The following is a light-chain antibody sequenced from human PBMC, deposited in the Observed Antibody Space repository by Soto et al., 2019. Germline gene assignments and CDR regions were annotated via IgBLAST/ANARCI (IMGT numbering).Light chain of an antibody. CDR1: QDINRW. V-gene: IGKV1-5*01. CDR3: QQLLSYPIT. J-gene: IGKJ5*01. Sequence: DIQMTQSPSTLSASVGDRVTITCRATQDINRWLAWYQQKPGKAPKILIYNADTLESGVPSRFSGSGYGTSFTLTISSLQPEDFATYYCQQLLSYPITFGQGTRLEIK. CDR2: NAD.